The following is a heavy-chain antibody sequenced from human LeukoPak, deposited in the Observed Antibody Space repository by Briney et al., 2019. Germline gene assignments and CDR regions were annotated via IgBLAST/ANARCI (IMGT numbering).Heavy chain of an antibody. CDR1: GFTFSDYY. V-gene: IGHV3-11*05. D-gene: IGHD6-19*01. CDR3: ARDKAGIAVAGTGGRLGGHYDY. CDR2: SSSSSSYT. Sequence: GGSLRLSCAASGFTFSDYYMSWIRQAPGKGLEWVSYSSSSSSYTNYADSVKGRFTISRDNAKNSLYLQMNSLRAEDTAVYYCARDKAGIAVAGTGGRLGGHYDYWGQGTLVTVSS. J-gene: IGHJ4*02.